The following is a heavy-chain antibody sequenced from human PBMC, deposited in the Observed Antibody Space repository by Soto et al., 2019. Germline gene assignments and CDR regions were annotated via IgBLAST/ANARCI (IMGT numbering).Heavy chain of an antibody. CDR2: ISSSGSTI. CDR3: ARVIEMATIN. J-gene: IGHJ4*02. D-gene: IGHD5-12*01. V-gene: IGHV3-48*03. Sequence: PGGSLRLSCAASGFTFSSYEMNWVRQAPGKGLEWVSYISSSGSTIYYADSVKGRFAISRDNAKNSLYLQMNSLRAEDTAVYYCARVIEMATINWGQGTLVTVSS. CDR1: GFTFSSYE.